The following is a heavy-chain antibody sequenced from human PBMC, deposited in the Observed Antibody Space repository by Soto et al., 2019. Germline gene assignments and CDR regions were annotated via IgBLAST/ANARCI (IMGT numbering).Heavy chain of an antibody. CDR3: ANTASYDFWSGYSFADRNNWFDP. CDR1: GFTFSSYA. CDR2: ISGSGGST. D-gene: IGHD3-3*01. Sequence: PGGSLRLSCAASGFTFSSYAMSWVRQAPGKGLEWVSAISGSGGSTYYADSVKGRFTISRDNSKNTLYLQMNSLRAEDTAVYYCANTASYDFWSGYSFADRNNWFDPWGQGTLVTVSS. V-gene: IGHV3-23*01. J-gene: IGHJ5*02.